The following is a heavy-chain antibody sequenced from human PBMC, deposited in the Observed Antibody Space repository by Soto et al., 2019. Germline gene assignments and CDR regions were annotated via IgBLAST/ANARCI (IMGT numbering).Heavy chain of an antibody. CDR3: ARDLGLVVVVAATHGYYYYGMDV. D-gene: IGHD2-15*01. V-gene: IGHV1-69*13. CDR2: IIPIFGTA. CDR1: GGTFSSYA. Sequence: SVKVSCKASGGTFSSYAISWVRQAPGQGLEWMGGIIPIFGTANYAQKFQGRVTITADESTSTAYMELSSLRSEDTAVYYCARDLGLVVVVAATHGYYYYGMDVWGQGTTVTVSS. J-gene: IGHJ6*02.